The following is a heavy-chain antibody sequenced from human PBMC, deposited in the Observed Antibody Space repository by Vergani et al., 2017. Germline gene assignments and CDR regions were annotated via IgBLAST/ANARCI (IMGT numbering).Heavy chain of an antibody. CDR1: GFTFSSYA. V-gene: IGHV3-23*01. D-gene: IGHD3-10*01. CDR3: AKADYYGSWSYYKPYYVDY. CDR2: ISGSGGST. J-gene: IGHJ4*02. Sequence: EVQLLESGGGLVQPGGSLRLSCAASGFTFSSYAMSWVRQAPGKGLEWVSAISGSGGSTYYADSVKGRFTISRDNSKNTLYLQMNSLRAEDTAVYYCAKADYYGSWSYYKPYYVDYWGQGTLVTVSS.